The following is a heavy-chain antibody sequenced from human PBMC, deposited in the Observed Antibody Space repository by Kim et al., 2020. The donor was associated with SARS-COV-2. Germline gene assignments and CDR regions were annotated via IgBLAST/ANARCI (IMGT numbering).Heavy chain of an antibody. CDR3: ARAAIVVVPAALGLWLYY. Sequence: SETLSLTCAVYGGSFSNYYWSWIRQPPGKGLEWIGEINHSGSTNYNPSLKSRVTISVDTSKNQFSLKLSSVTAADTAVYYCARAAIVVVPAALGLWLYY. D-gene: IGHD2-2*01. V-gene: IGHV4-34*01. J-gene: IGHJ4*01. CDR2: INHSGST. CDR1: GGSFSNYY.